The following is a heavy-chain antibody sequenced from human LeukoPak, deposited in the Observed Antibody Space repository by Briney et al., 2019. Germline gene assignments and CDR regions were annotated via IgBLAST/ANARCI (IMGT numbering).Heavy chain of an antibody. CDR3: ARDRDGYNWFDY. J-gene: IGHJ4*02. V-gene: IGHV1-2*02. CDR2: INPNSGGT. CDR1: GYTFTGYY. D-gene: IGHD5-24*01. Sequence: ASVKVSCKASGYTFTGYYMHWVRQAPGQGLEWMGWINPNSGGTNYAQKFQGRVTMTRDTPISTAYMELSRLRSDDTAVYYCARDRDGYNWFDYWGQGTLVTVSS.